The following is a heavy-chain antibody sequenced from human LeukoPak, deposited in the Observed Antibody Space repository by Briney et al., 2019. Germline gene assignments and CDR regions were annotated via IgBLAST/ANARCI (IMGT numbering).Heavy chain of an antibody. Sequence: PSETLSLTCAVSGYSISSGYYWGWIRQPPGKGLEWIGSIYHSGSTYYNPSLKSRVTISVDTSKNQFSLKLSSVTAADTAVYYCARESAPMPIPWFDPGGQGTLVTVSS. CDR1: GYSISSGYY. V-gene: IGHV4-38-2*02. D-gene: IGHD3-16*01. CDR3: ARESAPMPIPWFDP. CDR2: IYHSGST. J-gene: IGHJ5*02.